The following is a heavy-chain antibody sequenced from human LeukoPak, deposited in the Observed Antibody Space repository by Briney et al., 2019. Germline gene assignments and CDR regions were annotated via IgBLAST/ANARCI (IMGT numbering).Heavy chain of an antibody. CDR2: ISDSGGRT. D-gene: IGHD1-26*01. CDR3: AKQLSGSYAY. CDR1: GFIFSSYA. V-gene: IGHV3-23*01. Sequence: PGGSLRLSCAASGFIFSSYAMSWVRQAPGKGLEWVSAISDSGGRTYYADSVKGRFTISRDNSKNILYLQMNSLRAEDTAVYYCAKQLSGSYAYWGQGTLVTVSS. J-gene: IGHJ4*02.